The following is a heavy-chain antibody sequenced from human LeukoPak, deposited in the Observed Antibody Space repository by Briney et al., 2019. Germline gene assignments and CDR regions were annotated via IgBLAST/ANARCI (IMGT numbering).Heavy chain of an antibody. CDR1: GFTFSSYG. J-gene: IGHJ4*02. V-gene: IGHV3-30*18. CDR2: ISYDGSNK. Sequence: GRSLRLSCAASGFTFSSYGMHWVRQAPGKGLEWVAVISYDGSNKYYADSVKGRFTISRGNSKNTLYLQMNSLRAEDTAVYYCAKDSRLKRSYSSGWNLFDYWGQGTLVTVSS. D-gene: IGHD6-19*01. CDR3: AKDSRLKRSYSSGWNLFDY.